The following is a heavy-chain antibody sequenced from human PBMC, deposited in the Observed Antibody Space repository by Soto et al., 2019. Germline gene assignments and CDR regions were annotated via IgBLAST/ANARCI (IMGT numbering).Heavy chain of an antibody. CDR1: GFTFSSYG. CDR2: ISYDGSNK. D-gene: IGHD5-12*01. V-gene: IGHV3-30*18. CDR3: AKDERVATIAHFDY. J-gene: IGHJ4*02. Sequence: GGSLRLSCAASGFTFSSYGMHWVRQAPGKGLEWVAVISYDGSNKYYADSVKGRFTISRDNSKNTLYLQMNSLRAEDTAVYYCAKDERVATIAHFDYWGQGTLVTVSS.